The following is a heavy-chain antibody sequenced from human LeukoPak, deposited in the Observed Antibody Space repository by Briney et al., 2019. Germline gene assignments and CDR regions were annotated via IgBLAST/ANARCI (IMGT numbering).Heavy chain of an antibody. CDR1: GFTSSNAW. Sequence: GSLRLSCVASGFTSSNAWMSWVRQAPGKGLEWVGRIKSKVDGGAVDYAAPVQGRFTISRDDSKNTQYLEMNSLKTEDTAIYYCTPDLMDVWGKGTTVTVSS. CDR3: TPDLMDV. J-gene: IGHJ6*04. CDR2: IKSKVDGGAV. V-gene: IGHV3-15*01.